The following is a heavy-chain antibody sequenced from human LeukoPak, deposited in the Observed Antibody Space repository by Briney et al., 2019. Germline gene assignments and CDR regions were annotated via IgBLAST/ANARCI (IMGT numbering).Heavy chain of an antibody. J-gene: IGHJ4*02. CDR3: VRDGPYYFDY. V-gene: IGHV3-74*01. CDR1: GFTFSSYW. CDR2: INNDGSRT. Sequence: GGSLRLSCAASGFTFSSYWMHWFRQLPGEGPMWVSNINNDGSRTAYADSVKGRITISRDNAKNTLYLQMNSLRAEDTAVYFCVRDGPYYFDYWGQGTLVTVSS.